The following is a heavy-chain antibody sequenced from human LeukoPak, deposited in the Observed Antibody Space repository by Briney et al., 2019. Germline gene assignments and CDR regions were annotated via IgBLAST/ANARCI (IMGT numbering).Heavy chain of an antibody. CDR1: GFIFSDYS. CDR2: ITTSRDQ. Sequence: GGSLRLSCAASGFIFSDYSMGWVGQAPGKGLEWVSSITTSRDQYHADAVKGRFTVSRHNAKSSVYLQMHSLRADDTAVYYCARDSYCPNDVCYDYWRQGVLVTVS. J-gene: IGHJ4*02. CDR3: ARDSYCPNDVCYDY. D-gene: IGHD2-8*01. V-gene: IGHV3-21*06.